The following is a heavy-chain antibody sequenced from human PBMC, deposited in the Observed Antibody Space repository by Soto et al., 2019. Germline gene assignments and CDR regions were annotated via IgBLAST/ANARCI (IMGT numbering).Heavy chain of an antibody. CDR1: GFTFSSYA. CDR3: TGYCSSTSCYIDYYYYYGMYV. D-gene: IGHD2-2*02. CDR2: ISGSGGST. J-gene: IGHJ6*02. V-gene: IGHV3-23*01. Sequence: EVQLLESGGGLVQPGGSLRLSCAASGFTFSSYAMSWVRQAPGKGLEWVSAISGSGGSTYYADSVKGRFTISRDNSKNTLYLQMNSLRAEDTAVYYATGYCSSTSCYIDYYYYYGMYVWGQGTTVTVSS.